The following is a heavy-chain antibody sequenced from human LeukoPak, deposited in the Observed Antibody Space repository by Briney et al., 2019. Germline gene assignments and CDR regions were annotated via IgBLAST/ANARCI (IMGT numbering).Heavy chain of an antibody. Sequence: PSETLSLTCTVSGGSFRSSSYYWGWIRQTPGKGLEWIGCIYYSGSTYYNPSLKSRVTISVDKSKNQFSLKLSSVTAADTAVYYCARASRSSGWYRGDAFDIWGQGTMVTVSS. J-gene: IGHJ3*02. CDR3: ARASRSSGWYRGDAFDI. D-gene: IGHD6-19*01. CDR1: GGSFRSSSYY. V-gene: IGHV4-39*07. CDR2: IYYSGST.